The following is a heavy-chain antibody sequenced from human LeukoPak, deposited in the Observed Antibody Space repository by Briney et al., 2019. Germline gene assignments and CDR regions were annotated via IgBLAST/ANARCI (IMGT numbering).Heavy chain of an antibody. V-gene: IGHV1-46*01. J-gene: IGHJ4*02. CDR2: INPSGGST. Sequence: GASVKVSCKASGYTFTTYYMHWVRQAPGQGLEWMGIINPSGGSTSYAQKFQGRVTVTRGMSTSTVYMELSSLRSEDTAVYYCARHNSAFDYWGQGTLVTVSS. CDR1: GYTFTTYY. D-gene: IGHD1-20*01. CDR3: ARHNSAFDY.